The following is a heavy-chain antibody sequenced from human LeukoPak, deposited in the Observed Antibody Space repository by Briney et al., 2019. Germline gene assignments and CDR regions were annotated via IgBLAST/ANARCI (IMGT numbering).Heavy chain of an antibody. CDR1: GFTFSSYG. Sequence: GGSLRLSCAASGFTFSSYGMHWVRQAPGKGLEWVAVIWYDGSNKYYADSVKSRFTISRDNSKNTLYLQMNSLRAEDTAVYYCARESLDGAFDIWGQGTMVTLSS. CDR3: ARESLDGAFDI. J-gene: IGHJ3*02. V-gene: IGHV3-33*01. CDR2: IWYDGSNK.